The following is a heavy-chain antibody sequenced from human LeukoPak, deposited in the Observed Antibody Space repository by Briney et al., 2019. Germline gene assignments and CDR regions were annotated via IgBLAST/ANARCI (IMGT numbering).Heavy chain of an antibody. J-gene: IGHJ4*02. CDR1: GGSISSYY. Sequence: SETLSLTCTVSGGSISSYYWSWIRQPPGEGLEWIGYIYYSGSTNYNPSLKSRVTISVDTSKNQFSLKLSSVTAADTAVYYCARHGPKKPWETFDYWGQGTLVTVSS. D-gene: IGHD1-26*01. CDR3: ARHGPKKPWETFDY. CDR2: IYYSGST. V-gene: IGHV4-59*08.